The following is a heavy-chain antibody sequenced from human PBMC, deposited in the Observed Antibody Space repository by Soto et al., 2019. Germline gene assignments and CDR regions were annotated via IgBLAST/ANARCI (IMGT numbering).Heavy chain of an antibody. Sequence: QVQLVESGGGVVQPGRSLRLSCAASGFTFSSYAMHWVRQAPGKGLEWVAVISYDGSNKYYADSVKGRFTISRDNSKNTLYLQMNSLRAEDTAVYYCARGSYYDSSGYDLGRNWFDPWGQGTLVTVSS. J-gene: IGHJ5*02. D-gene: IGHD3-22*01. CDR3: ARGSYYDSSGYDLGRNWFDP. V-gene: IGHV3-30-3*01. CDR1: GFTFSSYA. CDR2: ISYDGSNK.